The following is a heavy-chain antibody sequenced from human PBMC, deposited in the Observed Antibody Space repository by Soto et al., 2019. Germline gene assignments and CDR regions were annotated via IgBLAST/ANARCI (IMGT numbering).Heavy chain of an antibody. CDR3: ARVSEGDFWAYYYYGMDV. J-gene: IGHJ6*02. CDR2: IIPIFGTA. CDR1: GGTFSSEA. Sequence: SVKVSCKASGGTFSSEASNWVRQAPGQGREWMGGIIPIFGTANCAQQFQGRVTITADESTSTAYMELSSLRSEDTAVYYCARVSEGDFWAYYYYGMDVWGQGTTVTVSS. V-gene: IGHV1-69*13. D-gene: IGHD3-3*01.